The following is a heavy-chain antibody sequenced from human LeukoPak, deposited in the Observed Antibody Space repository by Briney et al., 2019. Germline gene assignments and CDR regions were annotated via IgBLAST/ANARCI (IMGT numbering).Heavy chain of an antibody. D-gene: IGHD6-13*01. CDR2: IIPIFGTA. CDR1: GYTFTSYA. Sequence: SVRVSCKASGYTFTSYAISWVRQAPGQGLEWMGGIIPIFGTADYAQKFQGRVTITADKSTSTAHMELSSLRSEDTAVYYCARQSPIAAAGRFFDYWGQGTLVTVSS. V-gene: IGHV1-69*06. J-gene: IGHJ4*02. CDR3: ARQSPIAAAGRFFDY.